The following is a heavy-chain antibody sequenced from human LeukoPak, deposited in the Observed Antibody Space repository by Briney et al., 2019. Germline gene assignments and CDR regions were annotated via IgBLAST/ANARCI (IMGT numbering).Heavy chain of an antibody. CDR1: GFTFSSCG. D-gene: IGHD6-13*01. V-gene: IGHV3-23*01. J-gene: IGHJ4*02. Sequence: PGGSLRLSCAASGFTFSSCGMSWVRQTPGKGLEWVSGISGSGGRTYQADSVKGRFTISRDNSKNTLYLQMNSLRAEDTAVYYCARGGGGAAAGHVDYWGQGTLVTVSS. CDR3: ARGGGGAAAGHVDY. CDR2: ISGSGGRT.